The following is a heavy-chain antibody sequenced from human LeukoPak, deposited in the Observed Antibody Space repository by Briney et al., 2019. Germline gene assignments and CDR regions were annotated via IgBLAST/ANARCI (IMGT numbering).Heavy chain of an antibody. CDR1: GFTISSYA. Sequence: GGSLRLSCAASGFTISSYAMTWVRQAPGKGLEWVSVISSSGGSTYYADSVKGRFTISRDNSKNTLYLQMNSLRAEDTAVYYCAKEALCSGGSCYSIPTRYFDYWGQGTLVTVSS. CDR2: ISSSGGST. D-gene: IGHD2-15*01. CDR3: AKEALCSGGSCYSIPTRYFDY. J-gene: IGHJ4*02. V-gene: IGHV3-23*01.